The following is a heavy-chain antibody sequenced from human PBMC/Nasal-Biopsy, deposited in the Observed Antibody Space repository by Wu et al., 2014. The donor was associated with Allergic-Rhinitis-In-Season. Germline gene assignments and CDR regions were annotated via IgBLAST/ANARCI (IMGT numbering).Heavy chain of an antibody. V-gene: IGHV4-30-2*01. CDR2: IYHSGST. D-gene: IGHD1/OR15-1a*01. Sequence: TLSLTCAVYGGSFSGYYWSWIRQPPGKGLEWIGYIYHSGSTYYNPSLKSRVTISVDRSKNQFSLKLSSVTAADTAVYYCARDAGNNDPPYWYFDLWGRGTLVTVSS. CDR3: ARDAGNNDPPYWYFDL. CDR1: GGSFSGYY. J-gene: IGHJ2*01.